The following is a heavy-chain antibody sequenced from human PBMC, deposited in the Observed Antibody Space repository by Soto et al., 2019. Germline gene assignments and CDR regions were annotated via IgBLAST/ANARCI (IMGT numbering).Heavy chain of an antibody. V-gene: IGHV4-39*01. CDR2: IYYSGST. CDR3: ARTIVGPTPNPSPIDY. D-gene: IGHD1-26*01. CDR1: GGSISSSSYY. Sequence: SETLSLTCTVSGGSISSSSYYWGWIRQPPGKGLEWIGSIYYSGSTYYTPSLKSRVTISVDTSKNQFSLKLSSVTAADPAVYYCARTIVGPTPNPSPIDYWGQGTMVTVSS. J-gene: IGHJ4*02.